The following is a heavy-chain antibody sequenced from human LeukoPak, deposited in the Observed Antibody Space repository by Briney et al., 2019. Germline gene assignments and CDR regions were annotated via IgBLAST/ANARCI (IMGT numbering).Heavy chain of an antibody. Sequence: ASVKVSCKASGYTFTSYGISWVRQAPGQGLEWMGWISAYNGNTSYAQKFQGRVTMTTDTSTSTAYMELRSLRSDDTAVYYCARAGIVVVVAATTDAFDIWGQGTMVTVSS. D-gene: IGHD2-15*01. CDR3: ARAGIVVVVAATTDAFDI. J-gene: IGHJ3*02. CDR2: ISAYNGNT. CDR1: GYTFTSYG. V-gene: IGHV1-18*04.